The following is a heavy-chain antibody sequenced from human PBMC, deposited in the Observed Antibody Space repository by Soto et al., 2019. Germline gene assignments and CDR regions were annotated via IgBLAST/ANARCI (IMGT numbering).Heavy chain of an antibody. Sequence: SETLSLTCTVSGGSITAGGYYWSWIRQHPGKGLEWIGYIANSGNTYYNPSLKSRVTISVDTSKNQFSLKLSSVTAADTAVYHRARTKYYYDSSGYEREYYFDYWGQGTLVTVSS. J-gene: IGHJ4*02. D-gene: IGHD3-22*01. CDR1: GGSITAGGYY. CDR2: IANSGNT. V-gene: IGHV4-31*03. CDR3: ARTKYYYDSSGYEREYYFDY.